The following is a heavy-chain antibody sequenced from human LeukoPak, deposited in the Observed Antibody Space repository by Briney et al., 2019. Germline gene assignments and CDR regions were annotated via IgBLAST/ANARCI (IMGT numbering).Heavy chain of an antibody. V-gene: IGHV1-24*01. CDR1: GYTFTGYY. J-gene: IGHJ6*03. CDR3: ATSSVGLRYFGSYYYYYYMDV. CDR2: FDPEDGET. Sequence: ASVKVSCKASGYTFTGYYMHWVRQAPGKGLEWMGGFDPEDGETIYAQKFQGRVTMTEDTSTDTAYMELSSLRSEDTAVYYCATSSVGLRYFGSYYYYYYMDVWGKGTTVTVSS. D-gene: IGHD3-9*01.